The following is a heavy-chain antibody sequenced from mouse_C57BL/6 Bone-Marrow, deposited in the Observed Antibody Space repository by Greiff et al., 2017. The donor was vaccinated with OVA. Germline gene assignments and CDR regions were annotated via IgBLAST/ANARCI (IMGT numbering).Heavy chain of an antibody. Sequence: VQLQQSGPELVKPGASVKIPCKASGYTFTDYNMDWVKQSHGKSLEWIGDINPNNGGTIYNQKFKGKATLTVDKSSSTAYMELRSLTSEDTAVYYCARSGAGLIGWFAYWGQGTLVTVSA. CDR2: INPNNGGT. J-gene: IGHJ3*01. V-gene: IGHV1-18*01. CDR1: GYTFTDYN. D-gene: IGHD2-14*01. CDR3: ARSGAGLIGWFAY.